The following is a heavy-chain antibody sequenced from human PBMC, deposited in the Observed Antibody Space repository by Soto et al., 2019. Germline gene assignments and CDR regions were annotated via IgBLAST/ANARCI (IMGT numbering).Heavy chain of an antibody. D-gene: IGHD2-2*01. J-gene: IGHJ4*02. V-gene: IGHV4-31*03. CDR1: GGCISSGGYY. CDR3: ARSSTSANSFDY. CDR2: IYYSGST. Sequence: QVQLQESGPGLVKPSQTLSLTCTVSGGCISSGGYYWSWIRQHPGKGLEWIGYIYYSGSTYYNPSLKSRVTISVDTSKNQFSLKLSSVTAADTAVYYCARSSTSANSFDYWGQGTLVTASS.